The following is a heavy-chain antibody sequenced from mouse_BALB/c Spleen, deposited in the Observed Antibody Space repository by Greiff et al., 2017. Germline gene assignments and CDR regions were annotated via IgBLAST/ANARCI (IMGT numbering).Heavy chain of an antibody. Sequence: EVMLVESGGGLVKPGGSLKLSCAACGFTFSSYAMSWVRQTPEKRLEWVASISSGGSTYYPDSVKGRFTISRDNARNILYLQMSSLRSEDTAMYYCARPYYGSSYDWYFDVWGAGTTVTVSS. CDR3: ARPYYGSSYDWYFDV. CDR1: GFTFSSYA. J-gene: IGHJ1*01. V-gene: IGHV5-6-5*01. CDR2: ISSGGST. D-gene: IGHD1-1*01.